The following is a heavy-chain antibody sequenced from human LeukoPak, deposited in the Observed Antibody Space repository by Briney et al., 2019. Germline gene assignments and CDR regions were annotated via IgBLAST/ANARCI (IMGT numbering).Heavy chain of an antibody. V-gene: IGHV3-11*04. D-gene: IGHD3-3*01. CDR1: GFNFGNYY. CDR3: ARSGGTGGV. CDR2: ISSSGTTI. Sequence: GGALRLSCAASGFNFGNYYMTWIRQAPGKGREWVSFISSSGTTIYYAASSRGRFTISRDNAKNSLSLQMNSLRAEDTAVYYCARSGGTGGVWGQGTLVTVSS. J-gene: IGHJ4*02.